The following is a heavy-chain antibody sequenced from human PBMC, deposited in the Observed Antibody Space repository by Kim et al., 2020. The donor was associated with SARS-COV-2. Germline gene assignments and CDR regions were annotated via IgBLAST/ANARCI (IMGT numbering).Heavy chain of an antibody. CDR2: INSDGSST. V-gene: IGHV3-74*01. D-gene: IGHD6-19*01. CDR1: GFTFSSYW. CDR3: ASSWQWLVLTYYYYGMDV. J-gene: IGHJ6*02. Sequence: GGSLRLSCAASGFTFSSYWMHWVRQAPGKGLVWVSRINSDGSSTSYADSVKGRLTISRDNAKNTLYLQMNSLRAEDTAVYYCASSWQWLVLTYYYYGMDVWGQGTTVTVSS.